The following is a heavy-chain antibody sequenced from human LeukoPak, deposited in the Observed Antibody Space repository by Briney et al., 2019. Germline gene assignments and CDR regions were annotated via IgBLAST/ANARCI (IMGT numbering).Heavy chain of an antibody. D-gene: IGHD2-2*01. V-gene: IGHV4-59*08. CDR3: ATGSTRPGLNWFDP. CDR2: IYYSGST. CDR1: GGSISSYY. Sequence: SETLSLTCTVSGGSISSYYWSWIRQHPGKGLEWIGYIYYSGSTNYNPSLKSRVTISIDTSKNQFSLNLSSLIAADTAVYYCATGSTRPGLNWFDPWGQGTLVTVSS. J-gene: IGHJ5*02.